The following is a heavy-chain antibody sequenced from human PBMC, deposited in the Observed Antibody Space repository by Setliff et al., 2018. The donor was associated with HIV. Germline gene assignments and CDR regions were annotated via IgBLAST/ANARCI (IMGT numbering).Heavy chain of an antibody. Sequence: GGSLRLSCTASGFAFNNYIMNWVRQAPGKGLEWISSISARSTSIYFVDSVRGRFTISRDNARNSLYLQMNNLRAEDTAVYYCARDRGPEGAPYSYYGMDVWGQGTTVTVSS. J-gene: IGHJ6*02. CDR3: ARDRGPEGAPYSYYGMDV. CDR1: GFAFNNYI. V-gene: IGHV3-21*01. CDR2: ISARSTSI.